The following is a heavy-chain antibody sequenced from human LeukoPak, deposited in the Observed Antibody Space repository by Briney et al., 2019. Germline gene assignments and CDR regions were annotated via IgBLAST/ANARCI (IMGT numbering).Heavy chain of an antibody. J-gene: IGHJ4*02. V-gene: IGHV3-7*01. CDR1: GITFSVYW. CDR3: ARLRGVYSFDY. Sequence: PGGSLRLSCAASGITFSVYWMSWVRQAPGKGLEWVANIKPDGSEKYYVDSVKGRFTIYRDNGRTSLFLQMNSLRAGDTAVYYCARLRGVYSFDYWGQGTLVTVSS. D-gene: IGHD3-10*01. CDR2: IKPDGSEK.